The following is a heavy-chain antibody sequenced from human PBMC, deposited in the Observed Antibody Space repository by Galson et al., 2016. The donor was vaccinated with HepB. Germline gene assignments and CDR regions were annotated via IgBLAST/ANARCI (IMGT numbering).Heavy chain of an antibody. CDR3: ASPVYGDYISYYYYGMDV. CDR2: ISSDGGST. D-gene: IGHD4-17*01. CDR1: GFTFSNFA. Sequence: SLRLSCAASGFTFSNFAMHWVRQAPGKGLEYVSGISSDGGSTFYADSVKDRFTVSRDNSKNTLYLQMGSLRADDMAVYYCASPVYGDYISYYYYGMDVWGQGTTATVSS. J-gene: IGHJ6*02. V-gene: IGHV3-64*02.